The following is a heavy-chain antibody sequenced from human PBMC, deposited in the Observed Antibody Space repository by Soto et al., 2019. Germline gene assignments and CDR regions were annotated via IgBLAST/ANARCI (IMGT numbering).Heavy chain of an antibody. V-gene: IGHV1-69*12. J-gene: IGHJ4*02. CDR1: GGTFSSYA. CDR3: ARDPRYSSSWGGGGYFDY. CDR2: IIPIFGTA. D-gene: IGHD6-13*01. Sequence: QVQRVQSGAEVKKPGSSVKVSCKASGGTFSSYAISWVRQAPGQGLEWMGGIIPIFGTANYAQKFQGRVTITADESTSTAYMELSSLRSEDTAVYYSARDPRYSSSWGGGGYFDYWGQGTLVTVSS.